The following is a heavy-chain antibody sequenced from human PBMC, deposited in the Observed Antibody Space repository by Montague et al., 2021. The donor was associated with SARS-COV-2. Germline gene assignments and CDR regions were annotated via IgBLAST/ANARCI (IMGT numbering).Heavy chain of an antibody. CDR1: GGSVGSSHYY. V-gene: IGHV4-39*01. D-gene: IGHD1-7*01. Sequence: SETLSLTCTVSGGSVGSSHYYWAWIRQPPGKGLECIGTIYYSGSTXYNPSPRSRVTIDVDASTNQFSLKLHSVTAADTAVYFCARGLYNWNYEHWFDTWGQGTLVTVSS. CDR3: ARGLYNWNYEHWFDT. J-gene: IGHJ5*02. CDR2: IYYSGST.